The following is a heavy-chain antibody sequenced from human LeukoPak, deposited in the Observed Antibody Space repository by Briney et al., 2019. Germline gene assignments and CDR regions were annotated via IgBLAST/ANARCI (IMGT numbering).Heavy chain of an antibody. CDR2: ISGSGGST. CDR3: AKDRWLRTYYYDSSGYYARIPFDY. Sequence: GGSLRLSCAASGFTFSSYAMSWVRQAPGKGLEWVSAISGSGGSTYYADSVKGRFTISRDNSKNALYLQMNSLRAEDTAVYYCAKDRWLRTYYYDSSGYYARIPFDYWGQGTLVTVSS. D-gene: IGHD3-22*01. CDR1: GFTFSSYA. V-gene: IGHV3-23*01. J-gene: IGHJ4*02.